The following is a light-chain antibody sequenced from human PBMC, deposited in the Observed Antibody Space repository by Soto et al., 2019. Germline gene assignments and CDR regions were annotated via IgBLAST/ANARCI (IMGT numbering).Light chain of an antibody. CDR1: SSDIGVYNY. CDR2: EFS. V-gene: IGLV2-14*01. Sequence: QSALTQPASVSGSPGQSITISCTGTSSDIGVYNYVSWYQQHPGKAPKLVICEFSNRPSGVSSRFSGSKSGNTASLTISGLRAEDEADYYCTSFTTTNIWVFGGGTKLTVL. CDR3: TSFTTTNIWV. J-gene: IGLJ3*02.